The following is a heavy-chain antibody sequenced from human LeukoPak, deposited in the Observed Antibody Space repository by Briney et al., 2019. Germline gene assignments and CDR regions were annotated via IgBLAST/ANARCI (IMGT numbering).Heavy chain of an antibody. D-gene: IGHD6-19*01. CDR1: GGSISSYY. Sequence: PSETLSLTCTVSGGSISSYYWSWVRQPPGKGLEWVGYIYYSGSTNYNPSLKSRVTISVETSKNQFSLKLSSVTTADTAVYYCAKSSYSSGGGWFDHWGQGTLVTVSS. CDR2: IYYSGST. J-gene: IGHJ5*02. V-gene: IGHV4-59*01. CDR3: AKSSYSSGGGWFDH.